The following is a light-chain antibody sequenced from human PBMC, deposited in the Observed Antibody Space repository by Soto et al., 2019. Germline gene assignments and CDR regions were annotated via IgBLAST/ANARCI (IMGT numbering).Light chain of an antibody. V-gene: IGKV3-20*01. J-gene: IGKJ1*01. CDR1: QSVRSSY. Sequence: EIVLTQSPGTLSLSPGERATLSCRASQSVRSSYLAWYQQKPGQAPRLLIYGASSRATGIPDRFNGSGSGTDFTLTISRLEPEDFAVYYCQQYGSGWTFGQGTKVEIK. CDR2: GAS. CDR3: QQYGSGWT.